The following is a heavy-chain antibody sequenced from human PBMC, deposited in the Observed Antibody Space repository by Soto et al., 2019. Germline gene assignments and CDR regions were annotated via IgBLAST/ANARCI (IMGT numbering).Heavy chain of an antibody. CDR2: ISYSGST. Sequence: QVQLQESGPGLVKPSETLSLTCTVSGGSVSGYFWTWIRQPPGKGLEWIGYISYSGSTNYNSSLKRRVTMSTDTSKNQFSLRLTSVSAADTAVYYCARDGAATGSVYLDYWGQGTLVTVSS. CDR3: ARDGAATGSVYLDY. J-gene: IGHJ4*02. V-gene: IGHV4-59*02. D-gene: IGHD6-13*01. CDR1: GGSVSGYF.